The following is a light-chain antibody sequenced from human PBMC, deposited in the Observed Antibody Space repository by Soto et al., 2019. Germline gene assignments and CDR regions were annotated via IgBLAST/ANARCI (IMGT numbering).Light chain of an antibody. Sequence: EVVLTQSPVTLSLSPGERATLSCRASQSFRGLLAWYQQKPGQAPRLLIYDAYNRATGIPPRFSGSGSGTDFTLIISRLDPEDSAVYYCQQRHMCPITFGQGTRLEIK. J-gene: IGKJ5*01. CDR2: DAY. CDR1: QSFRGL. V-gene: IGKV3-11*01. CDR3: QQRHMCPIT.